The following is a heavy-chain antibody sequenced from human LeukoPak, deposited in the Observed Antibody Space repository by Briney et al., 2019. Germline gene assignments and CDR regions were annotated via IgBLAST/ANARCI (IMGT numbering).Heavy chain of an antibody. D-gene: IGHD7-27*01. Sequence: SETLSLTCSLSGYSISRGYYWGWIRQSPGNGLECIGSVYHSGSAYYNPSLKSRVTISVETSKNQFSLKLSSVTAADTAVYYCAKMGAQNWGSFLRYFDIWGRGTLVTVSS. CDR2: VYHSGSA. CDR1: GYSISRGYY. CDR3: AKMGAQNWGSFLRYFDI. J-gene: IGHJ2*01. V-gene: IGHV4-38-2*02.